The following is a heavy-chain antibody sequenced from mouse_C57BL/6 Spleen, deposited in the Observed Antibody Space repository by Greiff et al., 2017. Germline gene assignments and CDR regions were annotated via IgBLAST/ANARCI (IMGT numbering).Heavy chain of an antibody. J-gene: IGHJ4*01. CDR3: ARVDWDDAMDY. CDR2: ISDGGSYT. D-gene: IGHD4-1*01. Sequence: EVQVVESGGGLVKPGGSLKLSCAASGFTFSSYAMSWVSQTPEQRLEWVATISDGGSYTYYPDNVKGRFTISRDNAKNNLYLQMSHLKSEDTAMYYCARVDWDDAMDYWGQGTSVTVSA. V-gene: IGHV5-4*01. CDR1: GFTFSSYA.